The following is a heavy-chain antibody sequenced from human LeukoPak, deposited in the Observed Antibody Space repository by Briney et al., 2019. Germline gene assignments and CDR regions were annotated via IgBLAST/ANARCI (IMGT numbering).Heavy chain of an antibody. Sequence: PGGSLRLSCAASGFTFSSYAMHWVRQAPGKGLEWAAVISYDGSNKYYADSVKGRFTISRDNSKNTLYLQMNSLRAEDTAVYYCAGSVAGTIYFDYWGQGTLVTVSS. CDR3: AGSVAGTIYFDY. V-gene: IGHV3-30-3*01. D-gene: IGHD6-19*01. CDR2: ISYDGSNK. CDR1: GFTFSSYA. J-gene: IGHJ4*02.